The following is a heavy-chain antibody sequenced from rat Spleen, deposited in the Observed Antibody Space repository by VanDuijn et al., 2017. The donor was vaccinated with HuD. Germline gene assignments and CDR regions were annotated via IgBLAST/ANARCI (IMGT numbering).Heavy chain of an antibody. J-gene: IGHJ1*01. CDR1: GFTFSNYG. D-gene: IGHD1-9*01. CDR2: ISTGGGNT. Sequence: EVQLVESGGGLVQPGRSLKLSCAASGFTFSNYGMAWVRQTPTKGLEWVASISTGGGNTYYRDSVKGRFTLSRDNTRNTLYLQMDGLKSEDTATYYCVTTYFGYGYFDFWGPGTMITVSS. V-gene: IGHV5S13*01. CDR3: VTTYFGYGYFDF.